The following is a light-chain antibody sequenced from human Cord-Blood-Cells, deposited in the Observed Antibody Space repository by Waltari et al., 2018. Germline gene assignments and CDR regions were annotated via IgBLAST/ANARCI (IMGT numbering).Light chain of an antibody. Sequence: QSVLTQPPSASGTPGQRVTISCSGSSSNIGSNTVNWYQQLPGTAPKLLISRNNRRPSGFTDRFAGSKSGTSASLAISGLQSEDEADYYCAAWDDSLNGVFGGGTKLTVL. CDR2: RNN. CDR3: AAWDDSLNGV. CDR1: SSNIGSNT. V-gene: IGLV1-44*01. J-gene: IGLJ3*02.